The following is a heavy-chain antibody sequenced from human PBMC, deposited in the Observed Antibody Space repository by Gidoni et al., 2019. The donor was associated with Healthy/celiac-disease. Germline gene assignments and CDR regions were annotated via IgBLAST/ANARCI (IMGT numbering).Heavy chain of an antibody. CDR3: ARHINDYVWGSYRYILGFDY. D-gene: IGHD3-16*02. CDR1: GGSISSYY. Sequence: QVQLQASRPGLVKPSETLSLTCTVPGGSISSYYWSWIRQPPGKGLEWIGYIYYSGSTNYNPSLKSRVTISVDTSKNQFSLKLSSVTAADTAVYYCARHINDYVWGSYRYILGFDYWGQGTLVTVSS. J-gene: IGHJ4*02. CDR2: IYYSGST. V-gene: IGHV4-59*08.